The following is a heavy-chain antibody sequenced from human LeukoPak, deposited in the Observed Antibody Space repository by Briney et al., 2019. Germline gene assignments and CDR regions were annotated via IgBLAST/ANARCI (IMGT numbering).Heavy chain of an antibody. J-gene: IGHJ4*02. CDR1: GGSISSGSYY. V-gene: IGHV4-61*02. D-gene: IGHD3-10*01. CDR3: ASCYGSGSYYPLDY. Sequence: SETLSLTCTVSGGSISSGSYYWSWIRQPAGKGLEWLGRIYTSGSTNYNPSLKSRVTISVDTSKNQFSLKLSSVTAADTAVYYCASCYGSGSYYPLDYWGQGTLVTVSS. CDR2: IYTSGST.